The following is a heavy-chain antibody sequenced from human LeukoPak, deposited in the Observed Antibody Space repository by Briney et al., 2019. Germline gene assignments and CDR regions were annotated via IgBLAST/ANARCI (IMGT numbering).Heavy chain of an antibody. CDR2: VYYTGST. CDR3: ASTDSSGYRHFDY. D-gene: IGHD3-22*01. Sequence: PSETLSLTCTVSGASIYTSSSYWGWIRQPPGKGLEWIASVYYTGSTYYSPSLKSRATISVDTSKNQFSLKLSSVTAADTAVYYCASTDSSGYRHFDYWGQGTLVTVSS. J-gene: IGHJ4*02. V-gene: IGHV4-39*01. CDR1: GASIYTSSSY.